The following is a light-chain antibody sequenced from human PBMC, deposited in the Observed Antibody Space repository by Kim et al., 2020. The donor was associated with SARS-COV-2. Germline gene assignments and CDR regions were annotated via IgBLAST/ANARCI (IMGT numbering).Light chain of an antibody. CDR1: QRVDSH. J-gene: IGKJ2*03. Sequence: SPGERATHSCRTSQRVDSHLAWFQQNHGQAPRLLIYHAFIRATGIPARFRGSGSGTDFTLTISGLEPEDFAVYYCQQRSDWPPENSFGQGTKLEI. V-gene: IGKV3-11*01. CDR2: HAF. CDR3: QQRSDWPPENS.